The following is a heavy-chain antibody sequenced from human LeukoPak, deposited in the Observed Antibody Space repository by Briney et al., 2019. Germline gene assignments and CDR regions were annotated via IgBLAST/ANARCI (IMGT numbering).Heavy chain of an antibody. V-gene: IGHV4-31*03. CDR1: GVSISSGGYY. Sequence: PSQTLSLTCSVSGVSISSGGYYWSWIRQHPGKGLEWIGYIYYSGSPYYNPSIKSRVTISLDTSKNQFSLKLSSVTAADTAAYYCASHIEASDWYYFDYWGQGTLVTVSS. J-gene: IGHJ4*02. CDR3: ASHIEASDWYYFDY. CDR2: IYYSGSP. D-gene: IGHD3-9*01.